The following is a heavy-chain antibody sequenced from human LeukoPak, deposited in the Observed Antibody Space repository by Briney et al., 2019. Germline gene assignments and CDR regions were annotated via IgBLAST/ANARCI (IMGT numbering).Heavy chain of an antibody. CDR3: ARRRITMVRGAPAQYYFDY. Sequence: GGSLRLSCAASGFTVSSNYMTWVRQAPGKGLEWVSVIYKSAITYYADTVRGRFTISRDNSKNTLYLQMNSLRAEDTAVYYCARRRITMVRGAPAQYYFDYWGQGTLVTVSS. CDR2: IYKSAIT. CDR1: GFTVSSNY. V-gene: IGHV3-53*01. J-gene: IGHJ4*02. D-gene: IGHD3-10*01.